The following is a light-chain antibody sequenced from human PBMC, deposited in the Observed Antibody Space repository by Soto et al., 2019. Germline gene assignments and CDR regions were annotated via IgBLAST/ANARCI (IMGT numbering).Light chain of an antibody. CDR2: AAS. CDR1: QSISSY. CDR3: QQSYIPPPP. Sequence: DIQMTQSPSSLSASVGDRVTITCRASQSISSYLNWYQQKPGKAPKLLIYAASSLQSGVPSRFSGSGSGTDFTLTTTSLNPEDFAPYSFQQSYIPPPPSGLGTKLNIK. J-gene: IGKJ3*01. V-gene: IGKV1-39*01.